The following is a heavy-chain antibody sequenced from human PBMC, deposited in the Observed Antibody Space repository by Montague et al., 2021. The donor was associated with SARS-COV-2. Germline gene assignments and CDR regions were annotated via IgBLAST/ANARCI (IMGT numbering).Heavy chain of an antibody. D-gene: IGHD3-22*01. J-gene: IGHJ4*02. Sequence: SETLSLTCTVSGDSISSSYYGWGWLRRAPGKVLEWMGNNSGHGNNNYNPSLKSRVTISIDTSKNQFSLKVSSVTATDTAIYYCARRLDYCDGSGHRRHFDYWGQGTLVTVSS. CDR1: GDSISSSYYG. CDR2: NSGHGNN. CDR3: ARRLDYCDGSGHRRHFDY. V-gene: IGHV4-39*01.